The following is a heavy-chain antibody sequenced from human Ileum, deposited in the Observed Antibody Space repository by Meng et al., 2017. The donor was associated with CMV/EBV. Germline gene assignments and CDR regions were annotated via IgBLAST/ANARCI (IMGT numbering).Heavy chain of an antibody. Sequence: GESLKISCRGSGYSFSTYWIAWVRQMPGKGLEWMGVIYPGDSDTRYSPSFQGQVTISADKSITTTYLQWNSLKASDTAMYYCARADIRGDAFDLWGLGTLVTVSS. J-gene: IGHJ3*01. CDR2: IYPGDSDT. D-gene: IGHD2-15*01. CDR3: ARADIRGDAFDL. V-gene: IGHV5-51*01. CDR1: GYSFSTYW.